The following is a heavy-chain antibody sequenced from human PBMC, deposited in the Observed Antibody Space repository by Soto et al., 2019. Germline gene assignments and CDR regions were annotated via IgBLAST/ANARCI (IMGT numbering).Heavy chain of an antibody. CDR3: AGEDGESNSSSWAYYYGMDV. J-gene: IGHJ6*02. D-gene: IGHD6-13*01. V-gene: IGHV1-69*08. Sequence: QVQLVQSGAEVKKPGSSVKVSCKASGGTFSSYTISWVRQAPGQGLEWMGRIIPILGIANYAQKFQGRVTITADKSTSTAYMELISLRSEDTAVYYCAGEDGESNSSSWAYYYGMDVGSQGTTVTVPS. CDR2: IIPILGIA. CDR1: GGTFSSYT.